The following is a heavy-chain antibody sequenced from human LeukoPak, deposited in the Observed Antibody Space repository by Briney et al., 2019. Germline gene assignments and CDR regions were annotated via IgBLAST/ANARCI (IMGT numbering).Heavy chain of an antibody. V-gene: IGHV3-30*04. CDR1: GFTFSSYA. D-gene: IGHD1-14*01. CDR3: ARARYGY. CDR2: ISYDGSNK. Sequence: PGRSLRLSCAASGFTFSSYAMHWVRQAPGKGLEWVAVISYDGSNKYYADSVKGRFTISRDNSKNTLYPQMNSLRAEDTAVYYCARARYGYWGQGTLVTVSS. J-gene: IGHJ4*02.